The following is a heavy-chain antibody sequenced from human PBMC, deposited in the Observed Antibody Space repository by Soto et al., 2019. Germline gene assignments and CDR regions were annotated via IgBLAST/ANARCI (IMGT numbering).Heavy chain of an antibody. CDR1: GGSISTNY. CDR2: IYSSGST. J-gene: IGHJ6*02. D-gene: IGHD2-2*01. V-gene: IGHV4-59*01. CDR3: ARAPANVLGHYYYGMDV. Sequence: PSETLSLTCTVSGGSISTNYWTWIRLPPGKGPEWIGYIYSSGSTNYNPSLRGRVTLSVDASKNQVSLKLSSVTAADTAVYYCARAPANVLGHYYYGMDVWGQGTTVTVFS.